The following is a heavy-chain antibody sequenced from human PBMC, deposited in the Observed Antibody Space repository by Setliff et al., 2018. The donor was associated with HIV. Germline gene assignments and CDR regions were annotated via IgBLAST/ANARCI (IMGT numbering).Heavy chain of an antibody. CDR2: ISANNGKT. Sequence: ASVKVSCKASGYTFVSYGISWVRQAPGQGLEWMGWISANNGKTKYAQKFQGRVTMATDTSTFTAYMDLRSLKSDDTAVYYCARDGYFDWLLFDYWGQGTLVTVSS. D-gene: IGHD3-9*01. CDR1: GYTFVSYG. CDR3: ARDGYFDWLLFDY. J-gene: IGHJ4*02. V-gene: IGHV1-18*01.